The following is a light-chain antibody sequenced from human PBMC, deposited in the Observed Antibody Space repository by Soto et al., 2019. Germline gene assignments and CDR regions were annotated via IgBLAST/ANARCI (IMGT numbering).Light chain of an antibody. V-gene: IGKV1-5*03. Sequence: DIQMTQSPSTLSASVGDRVTITCRASQSISSWLAWYQQKPGKAPKLLIYKASSLESGVPSRFSGSGSGTAFTLTIRSLQPDDFATYYCQQYNSYPWTFGQGTKVEIK. CDR2: KAS. J-gene: IGKJ1*01. CDR3: QQYNSYPWT. CDR1: QSISSW.